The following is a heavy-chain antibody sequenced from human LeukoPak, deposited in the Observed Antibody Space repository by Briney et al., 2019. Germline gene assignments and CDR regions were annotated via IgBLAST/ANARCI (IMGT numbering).Heavy chain of an antibody. D-gene: IGHD5-24*01. Sequence: GGSLRLSCEASGVTFGRSAMTWVRQTPGKGLEGFSSISSSGNTYYSDSVKGRFTISRDNSKNLVNLQMKSLRAEDTAIYYCVKGRMSEDGLDFWGQGSLVTVSS. CDR3: VKGRMSEDGLDF. V-gene: IGHV3-23*01. CDR2: ISSSGNT. CDR1: GVTFGRSA. J-gene: IGHJ4*02.